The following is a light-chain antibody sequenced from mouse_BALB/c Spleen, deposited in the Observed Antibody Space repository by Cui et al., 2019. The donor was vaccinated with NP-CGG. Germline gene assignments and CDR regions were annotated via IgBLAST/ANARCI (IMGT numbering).Light chain of an antibody. CDR1: TGAVTTGNY. V-gene: IGLV1*01. CDR2: GTN. CDR3: ALWYSNHWV. Sequence: QAVVTQESALTTSPGETVTLTCRSSTGAVTTGNYADWVQEKPDHLFTGLIGGTNNRAPGVPARFSGSLIGDKAALTITGAQTEDEAIYFCALWYSNHWVFGGGTKLNVL. J-gene: IGLJ1*01.